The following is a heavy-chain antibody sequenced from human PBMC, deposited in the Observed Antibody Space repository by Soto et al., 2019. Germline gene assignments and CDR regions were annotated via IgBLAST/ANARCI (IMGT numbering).Heavy chain of an antibody. CDR2: INPSGGST. Sequence: QVQLVQSGAEVKKPGASVKVSCKASGYIFTNHYIHWVRQAPGQGLEWMGIINPSGGSTNYLQKFQGRITMTKDTYTRTVYLELSSLRSEDTAVYFCAKADYYDSSGFYYDCWGQGSLVTVSS. J-gene: IGHJ4*02. V-gene: IGHV1-46*01. CDR1: GYIFTNHY. D-gene: IGHD3-22*01. CDR3: AKADYYDSSGFYYDC.